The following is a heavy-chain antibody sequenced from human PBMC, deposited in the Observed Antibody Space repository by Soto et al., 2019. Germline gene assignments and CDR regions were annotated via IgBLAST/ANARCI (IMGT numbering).Heavy chain of an antibody. D-gene: IGHD6-19*01. CDR2: ISGSGGST. V-gene: IGHV3-23*01. Sequence: EVQLLESGGGLVQPGGSLRLSCAASGFTFSNYAMNWVRQAPGKGLEWVSVISGSGGSTYYADSVKGRFTISRDNSKNTLYLQMNSLRAEDTAVYYCARRSSGWYFDYWGQRTLVTVSS. J-gene: IGHJ4*02. CDR3: ARRSSGWYFDY. CDR1: GFTFSNYA.